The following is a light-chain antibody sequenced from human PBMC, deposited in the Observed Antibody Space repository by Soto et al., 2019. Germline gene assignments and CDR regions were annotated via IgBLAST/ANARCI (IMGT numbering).Light chain of an antibody. Sequence: QSVLTQPPSASGSPGQSVTISCTGTSSDVGGDDYVSWYQQHPGKAPKLLIYEVNKRPSGVPDRISGSKSGNTASLTVSGLQAEDEADYYCSSYAGNNNVVFGGGTKVTVL. CDR1: SSDVGGDDY. CDR2: EVN. J-gene: IGLJ2*01. CDR3: SSYAGNNNVV. V-gene: IGLV2-8*01.